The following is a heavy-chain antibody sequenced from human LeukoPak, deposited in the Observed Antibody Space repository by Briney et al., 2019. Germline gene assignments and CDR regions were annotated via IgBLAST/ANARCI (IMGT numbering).Heavy chain of an antibody. CDR2: ISGSGGST. D-gene: IGHD3-22*01. CDR1: GFTFSSYA. CDR3: AKDSAPYYYDSSGLSGAFDI. J-gene: IGHJ3*02. Sequence: GGSLRLSCAASGFTFSSYAMSWVRQAPGKGLEWVSAISGSGGSTYYADSVKGRFTISRDNSKNTLYLQMNSLRAEDTAVYYCAKDSAPYYYDSSGLSGAFDIWGQGTMVTVSS. V-gene: IGHV3-23*01.